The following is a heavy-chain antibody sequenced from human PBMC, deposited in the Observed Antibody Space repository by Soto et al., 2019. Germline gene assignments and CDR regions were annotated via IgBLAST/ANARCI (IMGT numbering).Heavy chain of an antibody. CDR2: IDWDDDK. CDR3: ARTQRDLYYYDSSGYHYFDY. D-gene: IGHD3-22*01. J-gene: IGHJ4*02. Sequence: GSGPTLVNPTQTLTLTCTFSGFSLSTSGMCVSWIRQPPGKALEWLALIDWDDDKYYSTSLKTRLTISKDTSKNQVVLTMTNMDPVDTATYYCARTQRDLYYYDSSGYHYFDYWGQGTLVTVSS. V-gene: IGHV2-70*01. CDR1: GFSLSTSGMC.